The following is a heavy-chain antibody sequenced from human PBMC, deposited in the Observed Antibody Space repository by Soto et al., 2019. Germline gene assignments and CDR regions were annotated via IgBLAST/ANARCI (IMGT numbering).Heavy chain of an antibody. D-gene: IGHD1-26*01. CDR3: ARDQSFDLGSDFDY. J-gene: IGHJ4*02. V-gene: IGHV3-7*01. CDR2: IKQDGSEK. CDR1: GFTFSSYW. Sequence: PGGSLRLSCAASGFTFSSYWMSWVRQAPGKGLEWVANIKQDGSEKYYVDSVKGRFTISRDNAKNSLYLQMNSLRVEDTAVYYCARDQSFDLGSDFDYWGQGTLVTVSS.